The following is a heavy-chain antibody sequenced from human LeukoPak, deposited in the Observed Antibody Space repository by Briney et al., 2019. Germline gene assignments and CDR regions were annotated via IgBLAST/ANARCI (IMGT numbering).Heavy chain of an antibody. J-gene: IGHJ5*02. CDR1: GFTFSSYG. CDR3: ANGYRPTTDSRGANWFDH. D-gene: IGHD5-18*01. V-gene: IGHV3-30*02. Sequence: GGSLRLSCAASGFTFSSYGMHWVRQARGKGLEWVAFIRYDGSNKYYADCVKGRFTISRDNSKNTLYLQMNSLRAEDTAVYYCANGYRPTTDSRGANWFDHWGQGTLVTVSS. CDR2: IRYDGSNK.